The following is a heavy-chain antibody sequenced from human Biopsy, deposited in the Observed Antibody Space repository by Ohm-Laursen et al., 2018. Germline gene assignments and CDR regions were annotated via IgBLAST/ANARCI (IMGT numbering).Heavy chain of an antibody. CDR2: INHSGRT. CDR3: ARTPGKAVAGRFLDL. CDR1: GESFNGYY. V-gene: IGHV4-34*01. J-gene: IGHJ2*01. Sequence: GTLSLTCPVYGESFNGYYWSWIRQTPGKGLEWIGEINHSGRTNYNPSLKSRVTISVDTSKDQFSLKVRSVTAADTAVYYCARTPGKAVAGRFLDLWGRGTLVTVSS. D-gene: IGHD6-19*01.